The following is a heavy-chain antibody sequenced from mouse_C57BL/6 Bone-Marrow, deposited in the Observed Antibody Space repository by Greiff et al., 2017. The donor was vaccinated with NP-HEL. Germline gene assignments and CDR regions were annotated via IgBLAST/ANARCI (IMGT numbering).Heavy chain of an antibody. CDR3: TTRRYYGSSYWFAY. J-gene: IGHJ3*01. V-gene: IGHV14-4*01. CDR1: GFNIKDDY. D-gene: IGHD1-1*01. CDR2: IDPENGDT. Sequence: VQLQQSGAELVRPGASVKLSCTASGFNIKDDYMHWVKQRPEQGLEWIGWIDPENGDTEYASKFQGKATITADTSSNTAYLQLSSLTSEESAVYYYTTRRYYGSSYWFAYWGQGTLVTVSA.